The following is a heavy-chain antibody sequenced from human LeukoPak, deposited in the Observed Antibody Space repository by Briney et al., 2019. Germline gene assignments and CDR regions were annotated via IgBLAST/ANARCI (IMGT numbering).Heavy chain of an antibody. D-gene: IGHD6-13*01. CDR3: ASFRWAVGFEY. J-gene: IGHJ4*02. V-gene: IGHV4-34*01. CDR1: GGSFISGYY. Sequence: PSETLSLTCAVYGGSFISGYYWTFIRQPPGKGLECIGEIHHSGSTNYNPSLKSRVTISLDTSKNQFSLKLNSLTAADTALYYCASFRWAVGFEYWGQGTLVTVSS. CDR2: IHHSGST.